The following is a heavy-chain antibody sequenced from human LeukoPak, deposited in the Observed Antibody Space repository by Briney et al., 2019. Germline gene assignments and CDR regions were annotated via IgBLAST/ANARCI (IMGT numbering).Heavy chain of an antibody. Sequence: HTGGSLRLSCAASGFTFSSYSMNWVRQAPGKGLEWVSAISGSGGSTYYADSVKGHFTISRDNSKNTLYLQMNSLRAEDTALYYCAKDNVPAAMTYYYYYGMDVWGQGTTVTVSS. V-gene: IGHV3-23*01. D-gene: IGHD2-2*01. CDR2: ISGSGGST. CDR3: AKDNVPAAMTYYYYYGMDV. CDR1: GFTFSSYS. J-gene: IGHJ6*02.